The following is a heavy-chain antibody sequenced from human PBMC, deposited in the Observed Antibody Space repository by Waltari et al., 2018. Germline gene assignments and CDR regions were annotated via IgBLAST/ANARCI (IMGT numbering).Heavy chain of an antibody. CDR2: IYYSGST. J-gene: IGHJ4*02. CDR3: ARQVTTSRRDDY. CDR1: GGSISSSSYY. D-gene: IGHD4-17*01. Sequence: QLQLQESGPGLVKPSETLSLTCTVSGGSISSSSYYWGWLRQPPGKGLEWIGSIYYSGSTYYNPSLKSRVTISVDTSKNQFSLKLSSVTAADTAVYYCARQVTTSRRDDYWGQGTLVTVSS. V-gene: IGHV4-39*07.